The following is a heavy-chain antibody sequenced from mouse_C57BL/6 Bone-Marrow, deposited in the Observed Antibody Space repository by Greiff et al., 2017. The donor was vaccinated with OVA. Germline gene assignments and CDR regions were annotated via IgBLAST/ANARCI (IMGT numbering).Heavy chain of an antibody. V-gene: IGHV1-82*01. Sequence: QVQLQQSGPELVKPGASVKISCKASDYAFSSSWMNWVKQRPGKGLEWIGRIYPGDGDTNYNGKFKGKATLTADKSSSTAYMQLSSLTSEDSAVYVCARHEDGYYASYFDYWGQGTTLTVSS. D-gene: IGHD2-3*01. CDR1: DYAFSSSW. CDR2: IYPGDGDT. CDR3: ARHEDGYYASYFDY. J-gene: IGHJ2*01.